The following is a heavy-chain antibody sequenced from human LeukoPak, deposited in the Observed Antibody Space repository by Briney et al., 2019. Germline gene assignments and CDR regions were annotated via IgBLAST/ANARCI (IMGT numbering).Heavy chain of an antibody. CDR2: ISGSGGTT. V-gene: IGHV3-23*01. Sequence: GGSLRLSCAASGFTFSNYAMNWVRQAPGKGLEWFSTISGSGGTTYYADSVKGRFTISRDNSKNTLYLQMNSLRAEDKAVYYYAKDSPYYSGSGSYYRGPTFDYLGQGTLVTVSS. D-gene: IGHD3-10*01. J-gene: IGHJ4*02. CDR1: GFTFSNYA. CDR3: AKDSPYYSGSGSYYRGPTFDY.